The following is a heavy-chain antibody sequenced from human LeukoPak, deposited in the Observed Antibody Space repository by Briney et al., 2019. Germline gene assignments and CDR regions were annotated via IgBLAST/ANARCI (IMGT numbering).Heavy chain of an antibody. CDR1: GFTFSNNW. J-gene: IGHJ6*04. Sequence: GGSLRLSCAASGFTFSNNWMHWVRQAPGKGLGWVSHINSDVSSTSYADSVKGRFTISRDNAKNTLYLQMNSLRAEDTAVYYCARYIVVVPAAKYGMDVWGKGTTVTVSS. D-gene: IGHD2-2*01. V-gene: IGHV3-74*01. CDR3: ARYIVVVPAAKYGMDV. CDR2: INSDVSST.